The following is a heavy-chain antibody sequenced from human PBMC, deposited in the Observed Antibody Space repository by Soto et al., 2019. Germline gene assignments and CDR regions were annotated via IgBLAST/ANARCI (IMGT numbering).Heavy chain of an antibody. Sequence: SETLSLTCTVSGGSVSSGSYYWSWIRQPPGKGLEWIGYIYYSGSTNYNPSLKSRVTISVDTSKNQFSLKLSSVTAADTAVYYCAREAPRRPLGHYYYYYGMDVWGQGTTVTVS. V-gene: IGHV4-61*01. CDR3: AREAPRRPLGHYYYYYGMDV. D-gene: IGHD3-16*01. CDR2: IYYSGST. CDR1: GGSVSSGSYY. J-gene: IGHJ6*02.